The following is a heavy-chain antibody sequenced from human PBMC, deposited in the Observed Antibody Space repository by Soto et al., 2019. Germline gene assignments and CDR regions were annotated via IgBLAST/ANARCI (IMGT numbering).Heavy chain of an antibody. CDR2: IYYSGST. CDR1: GGSISSGGYY. D-gene: IGHD4-17*01. V-gene: IGHV4-31*03. Sequence: QVQLQESGPGLVKPSQTLSLTCTVSGGSISSGGYYWGWIRQHPGKGLEWIGYIYYSGSTYYNPSLKSRVTISVDTSKNQFSLKLSSVTAADTAVYYCARGVLILVTTDWFDPWGQGTLVTVSS. CDR3: ARGVLILVTTDWFDP. J-gene: IGHJ5*02.